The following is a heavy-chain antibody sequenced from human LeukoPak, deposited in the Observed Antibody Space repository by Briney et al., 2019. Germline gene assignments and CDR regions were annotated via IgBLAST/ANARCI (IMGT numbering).Heavy chain of an antibody. CDR1: GDTFNSFA. D-gene: IGHD2-2*02. Sequence: SVKVSCKASGDTFNSFAVSWVRQPPGQGFEWMGGIMPSFGKSRDGLIFKGRVTLTANLSTRTAHMELTSLRSEDTAVYYCATKGDTEVVVAAIPAFSSDDFFYMDVWGNGTTITVSS. V-gene: IGHV1-69*13. CDR3: ATKGDTEVVVAAIPAFSSDDFFYMDV. J-gene: IGHJ6*03. CDR2: IMPSFGKS.